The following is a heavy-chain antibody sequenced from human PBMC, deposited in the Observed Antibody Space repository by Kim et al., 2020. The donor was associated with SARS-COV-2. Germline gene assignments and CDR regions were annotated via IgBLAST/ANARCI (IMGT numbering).Heavy chain of an antibody. CDR3: ARNSANERCFDWQG. D-gene: IGHD3-9*01. Sequence: ASVKVSCKASGYTFTSYAINWVRQATGQGLEWMGWMNPYSGNTGYAQKFQGRVIMTRNTSISTAYMELSSLRSEDTAVYYCARNSANERCFDWQGWGQGTLVIVSS. V-gene: IGHV1-8*01. J-gene: IGHJ4*02. CDR1: GYTFTSYA. CDR2: MNPYSGNT.